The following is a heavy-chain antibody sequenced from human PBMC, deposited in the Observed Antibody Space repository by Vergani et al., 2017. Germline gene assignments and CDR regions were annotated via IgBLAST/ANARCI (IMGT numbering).Heavy chain of an antibody. V-gene: IGHV4-61*02. J-gene: IGHJ3*01. Sequence: QVQLQESGPGLVKPSQILSLTCTVSGGSFSTGGQSWTWLRQSAGKGLEWIGGIYTSGTTNYNPSLRSRASMSVDASKKQFSLKLTAGTAADTAVYYCARDGGEYDKDARDVWGQGTKVTVTS. CDR2: IYTSGTT. CDR1: GGSFSTGGQS. CDR3: ARDGGEYDKDARDV. D-gene: IGHD2-21*01.